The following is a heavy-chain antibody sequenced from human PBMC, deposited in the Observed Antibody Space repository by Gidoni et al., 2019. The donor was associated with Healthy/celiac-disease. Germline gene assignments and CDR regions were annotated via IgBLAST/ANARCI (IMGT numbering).Heavy chain of an antibody. CDR1: GGSISSGGYS. J-gene: IGHJ5*02. CDR2: IYQSGST. V-gene: IGHV4-30-2*01. Sequence: QLQLQESGSGLVKPSQTLSLTCVVSGGSISSGGYSWRWIRQPPGKGLEWIGYIYQSGSTYYNPSLKSRVTISVDRSKNQFSLKLSSVTAADTAVYYCAREETNWFDPWGQGTLVTVSS. CDR3: AREETNWFDP.